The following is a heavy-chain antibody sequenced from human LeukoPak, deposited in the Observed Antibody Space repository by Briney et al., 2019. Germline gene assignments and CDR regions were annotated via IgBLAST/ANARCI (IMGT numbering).Heavy chain of an antibody. J-gene: IGHJ4*02. V-gene: IGHV3-9*01. Sequence: GGSLRLSCAASGFTFDDYAMQWVRQAPGKGLEGVSGISWNSGSIGYADSVKGRFTISRDNAKNSLYLQMNSLRAEDTALYYCAKDIGFLGSSSGIDYWGQGTLVTVSS. CDR1: GFTFDDYA. CDR2: ISWNSGSI. D-gene: IGHD6-6*01. CDR3: AKDIGFLGSSSGIDY.